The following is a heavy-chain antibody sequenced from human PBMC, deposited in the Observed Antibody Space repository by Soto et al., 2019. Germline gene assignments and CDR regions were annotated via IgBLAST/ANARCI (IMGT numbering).Heavy chain of an antibody. CDR2: ISSRSSTI. J-gene: IGHJ4*02. CDR1: GFTFSDYY. CDR3: ASETNGAFFVY. V-gene: IGHV3-11*01. Sequence: QVQLVESGGGLVKPGGSLRLSCAASGFTFSDYYMSWIRQAPGKGLEWVSYISSRSSTIFYADSVKCRFTISRDNVKNSLYLQMNSLRPEDTAVYYCASETNGAFFVYWGQGILVTVSS. D-gene: IGHD2-8*01.